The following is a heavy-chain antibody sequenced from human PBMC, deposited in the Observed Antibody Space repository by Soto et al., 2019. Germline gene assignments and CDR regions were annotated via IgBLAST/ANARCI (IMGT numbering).Heavy chain of an antibody. Sequence: ASVKVSCKASGFTFTSSAVQWVRQARGQRLEWIGWIVVGSGNTNYAQKFQERVTITRDMSTSTAYMELSSLRSEDTAVYYCVAGSGSSGYYPPVDYWGQGTLVTVSS. J-gene: IGHJ4*02. CDR2: IVVGSGNT. CDR3: VAGSGSSGYYPPVDY. CDR1: GFTFTSSA. V-gene: IGHV1-58*01. D-gene: IGHD3-3*01.